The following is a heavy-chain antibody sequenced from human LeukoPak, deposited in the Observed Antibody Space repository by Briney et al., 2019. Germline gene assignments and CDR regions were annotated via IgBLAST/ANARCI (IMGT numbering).Heavy chain of an antibody. J-gene: IGHJ4*02. CDR1: GFTFSNYA. CDR2: ISYNGSSK. D-gene: IGHD2-8*01. CDR3: ASGYCTNDVCYTGGFDY. V-gene: IGHV3-30-3*01. Sequence: PERSLRLSCAASGFTFSNYAMHWVRQAPGKGLEWVAVISYNGSSKYYADSVKGRFTTSRDNSKNTVYLQMNSLRAEDSAVYYCASGYCTNDVCYTGGFDYWGQGTLVTVSS.